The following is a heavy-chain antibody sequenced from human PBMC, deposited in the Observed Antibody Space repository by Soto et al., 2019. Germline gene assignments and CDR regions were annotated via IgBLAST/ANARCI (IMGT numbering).Heavy chain of an antibody. CDR2: IYYSGTT. J-gene: IGHJ6*03. CDR3: ARRIIEEYYYYYYMDV. Sequence: QVQLQESGPGLVKPSETLSLTCTVSGGSISSYYWSWIRQPPGKGLEWIGYIYYSGTTNYNPSLKSLTTTAVDTTKNQFSLQLTDVAAAAAAVYYGARRIIEEYYYYYYMDVWGKGTTVTVSS. CDR1: GGSISSYY. V-gene: IGHV4-59*08. D-gene: IGHD3-10*01.